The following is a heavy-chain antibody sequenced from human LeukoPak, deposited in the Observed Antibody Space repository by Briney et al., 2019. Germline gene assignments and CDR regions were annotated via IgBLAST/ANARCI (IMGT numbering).Heavy chain of an antibody. CDR1: GGSISSYY. J-gene: IGHJ4*02. CDR2: INHSGST. CDR3: ARNNYGGLFDY. D-gene: IGHD4-23*01. V-gene: IGHV4-34*01. Sequence: SETLSLTCTVSGGSISSYYWSWIRQPPGKGLEWIGEINHSGSTNYNPSLKSRVTISVDTSKNQFSLKLSSVTAADTAVYYCARNNYGGLFDYWGQGTLVTVSS.